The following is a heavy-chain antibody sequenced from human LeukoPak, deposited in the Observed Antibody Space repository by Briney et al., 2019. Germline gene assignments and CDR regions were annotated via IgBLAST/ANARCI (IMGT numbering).Heavy chain of an antibody. J-gene: IGHJ6*03. D-gene: IGHD6-13*01. CDR1: GGSISSYY. V-gene: IGHV4-4*07. Sequence: SETLSLTCTVSGGSISSYYWSWIRQPAGKGLEWIGRIYTSGSANYNPSLKSRVTMSVDTSKNQFSLKLSSVTAADTAVYYCARETGEQQLVLDYYYYMDVWGKGTTVTVSS. CDR2: IYTSGSA. CDR3: ARETGEQQLVLDYYYYMDV.